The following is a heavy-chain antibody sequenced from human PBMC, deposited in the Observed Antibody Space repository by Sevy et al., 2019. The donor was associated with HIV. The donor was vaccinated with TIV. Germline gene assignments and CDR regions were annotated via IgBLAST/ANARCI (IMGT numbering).Heavy chain of an antibody. CDR2: IYYSGST. CDR1: GGSIRSYY. V-gene: IGHV4-59*13. Sequence: SETLSLTCTVSGGSIRSYYWSWIRQPPGKGLEWIGYIYYSGSTNYNPSLKSRVTISADTSKKQFSLKLSSMTAADTAVYYCAGGGGPRSPPTSWGQGTLVTVSS. J-gene: IGHJ4*02. D-gene: IGHD3-10*01. CDR3: AGGGGPRSPPTS.